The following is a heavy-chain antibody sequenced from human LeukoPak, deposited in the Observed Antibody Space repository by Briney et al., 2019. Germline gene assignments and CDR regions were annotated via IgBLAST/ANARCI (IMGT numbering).Heavy chain of an antibody. V-gene: IGHV3-48*03. D-gene: IGHD6-13*01. CDR2: ISSSGSTI. CDR3: ARVRSSLSDY. Sequence: GGSLRLSCAASGFTFSSYEMNWVRQAPGKGLEWVSYISSSGSTIYYADSVKGRFTISRDNAKNSLYLQMNSLRAEDTAVYYCARVRSSLSDYWGQGTLVTVSS. J-gene: IGHJ4*02. CDR1: GFTFSSYE.